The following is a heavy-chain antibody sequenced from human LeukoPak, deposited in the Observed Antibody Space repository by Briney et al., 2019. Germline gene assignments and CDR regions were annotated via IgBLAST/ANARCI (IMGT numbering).Heavy chain of an antibody. CDR1: GGSFSGYY. Sequence: SETLSLTCAVYGGSFSGYYWSWIRQPPGKGLEWIGEINHSGSTNYNPSLKSRVTISVDTSKNQFSLKLSSVTAADTAVCYCASRKGPVAPSRWGQGTLVTVSS. J-gene: IGHJ4*02. CDR2: INHSGST. V-gene: IGHV4-34*01. CDR3: ASRKGPVAPSR. D-gene: IGHD6-19*01.